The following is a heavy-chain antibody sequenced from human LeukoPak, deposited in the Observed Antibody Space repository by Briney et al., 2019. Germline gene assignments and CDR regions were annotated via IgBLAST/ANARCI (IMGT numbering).Heavy chain of an antibody. V-gene: IGHV3-21*01. J-gene: IGHJ4*02. Sequence: GESLKISCAASGFTFSSYSMNWVRQAPGRGLEWVSSISSSDSYIYYADSVKGRFTISRDNAKNSLYLQMNSLRAEDTAVYYCARAPMAPLSDFDYWGQGTLVTVSS. D-gene: IGHD2-8*01. CDR1: GFTFSSYS. CDR3: ARAPMAPLSDFDY. CDR2: ISSSDSYI.